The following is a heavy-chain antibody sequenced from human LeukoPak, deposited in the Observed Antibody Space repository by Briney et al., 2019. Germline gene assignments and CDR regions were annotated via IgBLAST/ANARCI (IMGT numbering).Heavy chain of an antibody. V-gene: IGHV4-34*01. J-gene: IGHJ3*02. Sequence: SETLSLTCAVYGGSFSDYYWSWIRQPPGKGLEWIGEINHSGSTNYNPSLKSRLTISVDTSKNQFSLKLTSVTAADTAVYYCARFGSSGPGAFDIWGQGTMVTVSS. D-gene: IGHD3-22*01. CDR2: INHSGST. CDR3: ARFGSSGPGAFDI. CDR1: GGSFSDYY.